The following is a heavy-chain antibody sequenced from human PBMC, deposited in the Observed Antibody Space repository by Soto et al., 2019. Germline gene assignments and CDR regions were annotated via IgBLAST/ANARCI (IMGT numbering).Heavy chain of an antibody. CDR3: TTEGGIAVAGTPPYYYYYGMDV. D-gene: IGHD6-19*01. CDR1: GYTFTSYG. CDR2: ISAYNGNT. V-gene: IGHV1-18*01. Sequence: TSVKVSCKASGYTFTSYGISWVRQAPGQGLEWMGWISAYNGNTNYAQKLQGRVTMTTDTSTSTAYMELRSLRSDDTAVYYCTTEGGIAVAGTPPYYYYYGMDVWGQGTTVTVSS. J-gene: IGHJ6*02.